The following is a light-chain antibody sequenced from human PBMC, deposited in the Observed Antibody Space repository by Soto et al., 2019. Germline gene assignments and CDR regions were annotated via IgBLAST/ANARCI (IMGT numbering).Light chain of an antibody. CDR3: QQSYSTPPERYT. J-gene: IGKJ2*01. V-gene: IGKV1-5*01. CDR1: QGISRS. Sequence: DIQMTQSPSTLSASVGDRVTITCRASQGISRSLAWYQQKSGKAPKLLIYDASSLESGVPSRFSGSGFGTEFTLTISGLQPDDFATYYCQQSYSTPPERYTFGQGTKVDIK. CDR2: DAS.